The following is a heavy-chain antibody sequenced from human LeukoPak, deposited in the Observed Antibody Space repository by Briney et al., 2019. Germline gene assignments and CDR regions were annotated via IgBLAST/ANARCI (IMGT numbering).Heavy chain of an antibody. V-gene: IGHV4-38-2*02. CDR1: AYSISSGYY. CDR3: ARVPGPNWFDP. CDR2: IYHSGST. J-gene: IGHJ5*02. Sequence: KPSETLSLTCTVSAYSISSGYYWGWIRQPPGKGLEWIGSIYHSGSTYYNSSLQSRVTISVDTSKNQFSLRLRSATAADTAMYYCARVPGPNWFDPWGQGTLVIVSS.